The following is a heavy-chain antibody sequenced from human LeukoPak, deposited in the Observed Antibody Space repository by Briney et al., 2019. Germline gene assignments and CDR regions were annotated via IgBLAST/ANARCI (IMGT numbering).Heavy chain of an antibody. CDR1: GFTFSSYI. CDR3: ARESEEAFDI. V-gene: IGHV3-21*01. CDR2: IGSSSSSI. J-gene: IGHJ3*02. Sequence: PGGSLRLSCAASGFTFSSYIMNWVRQAPGKGLEWVSSIGSSSSSIYYADSVKGRFTISRDNAKNSLYLQMNSLRAEDTAVYYWARESEEAFDIWGQGTMVTVSS.